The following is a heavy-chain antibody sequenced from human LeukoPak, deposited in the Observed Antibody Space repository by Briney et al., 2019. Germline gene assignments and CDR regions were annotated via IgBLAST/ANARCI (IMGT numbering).Heavy chain of an antibody. Sequence: GGSLRLSCAASGFTFSSDGMHWFRQAPGKGLEWVAVIARDGGNRYYGDSVTGRFIISRDNSKNTLYLHMSSLRAEDTAIYYCAKEKLLGSIYHGMDVWGQGTTVTVS. D-gene: IGHD2-15*01. J-gene: IGHJ6*02. V-gene: IGHV3-30*18. CDR1: GFTFSSDG. CDR2: IARDGGNR. CDR3: AKEKLLGSIYHGMDV.